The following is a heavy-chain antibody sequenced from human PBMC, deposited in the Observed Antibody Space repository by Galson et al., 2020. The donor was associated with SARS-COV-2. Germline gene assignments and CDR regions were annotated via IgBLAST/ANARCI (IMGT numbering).Heavy chain of an antibody. D-gene: IGHD3-22*01. CDR3: ARAYYDSSGYYTSEYFQH. CDR2: IIPIFGTA. CDR1: GGTFSSYA. V-gene: IGHV1-69*06. J-gene: IGHJ1*01. Sequence: ASVKVSCKASGGTFSSYAISWVRQAPGHGLEWMGRIIPIFGTANYAQKFQGRVTITADKSTSTAYMELSSLRSEDTAVYYCARAYYDSSGYYTSEYFQHWGQGTLVTVSS.